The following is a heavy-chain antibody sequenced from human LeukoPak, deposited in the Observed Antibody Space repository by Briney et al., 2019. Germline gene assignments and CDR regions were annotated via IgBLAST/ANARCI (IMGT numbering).Heavy chain of an antibody. CDR3: ARGGGIAAEFDY. J-gene: IGHJ4*02. CDR2: IYYSGST. D-gene: IGHD6-13*01. CDR1: GGSISSYY. Sequence: SETLSLTCTVSGGSISSYYWSWIRQPPGKGLEWIGYIYYSGSTNYNPSLKSRVTISVDTSKNQFSLKLSSVTAADTAVYYCARGGGIAAEFDYWGQGTLVTVSS. V-gene: IGHV4-59*08.